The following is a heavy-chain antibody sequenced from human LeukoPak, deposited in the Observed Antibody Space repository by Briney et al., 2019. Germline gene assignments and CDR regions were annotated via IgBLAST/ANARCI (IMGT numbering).Heavy chain of an antibody. J-gene: IGHJ2*01. D-gene: IGHD6-13*01. Sequence: ASVKVSCKASGYTFTSYDINWVRQATGQGLEWMGWMNPNSGNTGYAQKFQGRVTMTRNTSISTAYMELSSLRSEDTAVYYCARDTGIAAARYWYFDLWGRGTLVTVSS. CDR3: ARDTGIAAARYWYFDL. V-gene: IGHV1-8*01. CDR1: GYTFTSYD. CDR2: MNPNSGNT.